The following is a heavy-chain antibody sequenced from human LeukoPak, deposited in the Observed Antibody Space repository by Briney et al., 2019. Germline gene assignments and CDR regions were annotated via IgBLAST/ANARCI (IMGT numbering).Heavy chain of an antibody. CDR1: GYTFTSYG. CDR2: ISAYNGNT. J-gene: IGHJ2*01. D-gene: IGHD4-23*01. CDR3: ARDYGGNSRHWYFDL. Sequence: AASVKVSCKASGYTFTSYGISWVRQAPGQGLEWMGWISAYNGNTNYAQKLQGRVTMTTDTSTSTAYMELRSLRSDDTAVYYCARDYGGNSRHWYFDLWGRGTLVTVSS. V-gene: IGHV1-18*01.